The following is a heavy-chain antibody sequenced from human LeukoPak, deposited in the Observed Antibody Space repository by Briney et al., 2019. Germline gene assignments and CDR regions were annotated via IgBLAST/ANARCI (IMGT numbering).Heavy chain of an antibody. V-gene: IGHV1-8*02. CDR3: ARVFCVHGVCYTGDWFDP. CDR1: GGTFSSYA. J-gene: IGHJ5*02. CDR2: MNPKSGNK. Sequence: ASVKVSCKASGGTFSSYAISWVRQAPGQGLEWMGWMNPKSGNKGYAQKFQGRVTMTRNTSISTAYMELSSLRSEDTAVYYCARVFCVHGVCYTGDWFDPWGQGTLVTVSS. D-gene: IGHD2-8*01.